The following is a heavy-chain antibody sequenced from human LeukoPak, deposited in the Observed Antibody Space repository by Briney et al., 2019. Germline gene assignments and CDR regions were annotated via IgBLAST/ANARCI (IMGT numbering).Heavy chain of an antibody. CDR2: IYYSGST. Sequence: SETLSLTCTVSGGSISSYYWSWIRQPPGKALEWIGDIYYSGSTNYNPSLKSRVTISVDTSKNQFSLKLSSGTAADTAVYYCARDRGAIVGASISHFDYWGQGTLVTVSS. CDR3: ARDRGAIVGASISHFDY. V-gene: IGHV4-59*01. CDR1: GGSISSYY. D-gene: IGHD1-26*01. J-gene: IGHJ4*02.